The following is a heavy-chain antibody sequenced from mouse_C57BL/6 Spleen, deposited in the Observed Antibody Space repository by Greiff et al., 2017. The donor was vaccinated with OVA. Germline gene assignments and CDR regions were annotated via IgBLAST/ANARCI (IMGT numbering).Heavy chain of an antibody. D-gene: IGHD2-1*01. CDR1: GYTFTDYE. V-gene: IGHV1-15*01. CDR3: TRGAFYYGNYFDY. CDR2: IDPETGGT. J-gene: IGHJ2*01. Sequence: QVQLQQSGAELVRPGASVTLSCKASGYTFTDYEMHWVKQTPVHGLEWIGAIDPETGGTAYNQKFKGKAILTADKSSSPAYMELRSLTSEDSAVYYCTRGAFYYGNYFDYWGQGTTLTVSS.